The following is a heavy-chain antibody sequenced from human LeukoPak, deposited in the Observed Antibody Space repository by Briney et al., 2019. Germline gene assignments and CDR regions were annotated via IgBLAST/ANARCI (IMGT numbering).Heavy chain of an antibody. CDR1: AFPFSTYV. J-gene: IGHJ4*02. CDR2: ISGDGART. V-gene: IGHV3-23*01. D-gene: IGHD1-14*01. Sequence: GGSLRLSCAASAFPFSTYVMSWVRQAPGGGLEWISSISGDGARTYYTNSVKGRFTISRDNPKNTLFLQVNSLRVEDTAVYYCAKGGLTTPHHYWGQGTLVTVSS. CDR3: AKGGLTTPHHY.